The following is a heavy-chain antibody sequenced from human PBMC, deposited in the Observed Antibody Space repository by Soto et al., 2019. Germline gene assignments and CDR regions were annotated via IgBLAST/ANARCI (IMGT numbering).Heavy chain of an antibody. V-gene: IGHV1-69*13. CDR3: ARDPHEFCASYWFDP. D-gene: IGHD3-3*01. CDR1: GGTFSSYA. CDR2: IIPIFGTA. Sequence: GYSVRVSCRASGGTFSSYAISWVRQAPGQGLEWMGGIIPIFGTANYAQKLQGRVTITADESTSTAYMELSSLRSEDTAVSYAARDPHEFCASYWFDPWGQGTPVTVSS. J-gene: IGHJ5*02.